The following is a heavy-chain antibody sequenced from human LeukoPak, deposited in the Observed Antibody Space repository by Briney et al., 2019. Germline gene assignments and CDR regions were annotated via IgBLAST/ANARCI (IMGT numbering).Heavy chain of an antibody. V-gene: IGHV1-69*05. J-gene: IGHJ2*01. CDR1: GGTFTNYG. CDR2: LIPSLGRA. D-gene: IGHD3-10*01. CDR3: ARERLARGADYWYFDL. Sequence: SVKVSCKASGGTFTNYGITWVRQGPRQGLEWLGGLIPSLGRANFAPMFQGRVTMTTDDSKTTAYMEMTSLTSDDTAIYYCARERLARGADYWYFDLWGRGTLVTVSS.